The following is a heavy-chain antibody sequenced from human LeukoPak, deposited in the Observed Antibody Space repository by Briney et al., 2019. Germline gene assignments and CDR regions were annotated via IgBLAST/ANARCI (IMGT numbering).Heavy chain of an antibody. D-gene: IGHD3-10*01. CDR3: AGDSNGSGSY. CDR2: IYYSGST. Sequence: KPSETLSLTCTVSGGSISSSSYYWGWIRQPPGKGLEWIGSIYYSGSTYYNPSLKSRVTISVDTSKNQFSLKLSSVTAADTAVYYCAGDSNGSGSYWGQGTLVTVSS. J-gene: IGHJ4*02. V-gene: IGHV4-39*07. CDR1: GGSISSSSYY.